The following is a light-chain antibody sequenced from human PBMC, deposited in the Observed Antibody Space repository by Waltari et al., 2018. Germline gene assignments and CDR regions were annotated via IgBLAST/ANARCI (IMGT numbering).Light chain of an antibody. CDR2: EVT. CDR1: SSDVGSYNL. CDR3: CSYAGSPWV. V-gene: IGLV2-23*02. J-gene: IGLJ2*01. Sequence: QSALTQPASVSGSPGQSITISGTVTSSDVGSYNLVSWYQQHPGKAPKLMIYEVTKRPSGVSNRFSGSKSGNTASLTISGLQAEDEADYYCCSYAGSPWVLGGGTKL.